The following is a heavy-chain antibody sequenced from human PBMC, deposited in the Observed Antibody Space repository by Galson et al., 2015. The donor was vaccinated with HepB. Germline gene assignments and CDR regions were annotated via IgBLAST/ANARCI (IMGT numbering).Heavy chain of an antibody. J-gene: IGHJ4*01. D-gene: IGHD5-24*01. CDR3: ARDRRDGYDNYRLDY. CDR1: GDSISDYY. Sequence: QVHLQESGPGLVKPSETLSLTCTVSGDSISDYYWSWIRQPPGKGLEWVGYIYHSGGTNYNPSLKSRVTISVESSRKQFSLRLNSVTAADTAVYYCARDRRDGYDNYRLDYWG. CDR2: IYHSGGT. V-gene: IGHV4-59*01.